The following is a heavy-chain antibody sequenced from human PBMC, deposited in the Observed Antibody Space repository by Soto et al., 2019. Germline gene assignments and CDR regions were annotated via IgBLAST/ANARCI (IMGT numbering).Heavy chain of an antibody. Sequence: PGGSLKLSCAASGFTSSSYRMHWVRQAPGKGLVWVSRIKSDGSGATYADSVQGRFTISRDNAKNSLDLQMNSLRAEDTAVYYCLRDRLYNAYNNYFAYWGQGIVVTVSS. J-gene: IGHJ4*02. CDR3: LRDRLYNAYNNYFAY. V-gene: IGHV3-74*03. CDR1: GFTSSSYR. CDR2: IKSDGSGA. D-gene: IGHD3-10*01.